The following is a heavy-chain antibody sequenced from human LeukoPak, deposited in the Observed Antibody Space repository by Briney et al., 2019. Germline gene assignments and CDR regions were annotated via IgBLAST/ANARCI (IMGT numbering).Heavy chain of an antibody. CDR3: ARREGTGENRFDP. V-gene: IGHV4-59*08. CDR1: GGSISSYY. J-gene: IGHJ5*02. D-gene: IGHD7-27*01. Sequence: SETLSLTCTVSGGSISSYYWSWIRQPPGKGLEWIGYIYYSGSTNYNPSLKSRVTISVDTSKNQFSLKLSSVTAADTAVYYCARREGTGENRFDPWGQGTLVTVSS. CDR2: IYYSGST.